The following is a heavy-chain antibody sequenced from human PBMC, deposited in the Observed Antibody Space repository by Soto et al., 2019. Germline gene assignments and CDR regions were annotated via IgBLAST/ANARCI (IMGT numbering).Heavy chain of an antibody. J-gene: IGHJ4*02. V-gene: IGHV1-69*01. Sequence: QLQLVQSGAEVREPGSSVKVSCKASGGTFSSYTVIWVRQAPGQGLEWMGGITPTLNIAKYAEKFQGRVTITADESTSTVNMHLSSLRSEDTAVYFCARGYYSGSNPSVFYYWGQGTLVAFSS. CDR2: ITPTLNIA. CDR1: GGTFSSYT. D-gene: IGHD1-26*01. CDR3: ARGYYSGSNPSVFYY.